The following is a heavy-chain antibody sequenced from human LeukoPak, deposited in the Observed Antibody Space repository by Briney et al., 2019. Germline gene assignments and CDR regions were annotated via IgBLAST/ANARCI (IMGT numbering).Heavy chain of an antibody. J-gene: IGHJ4*02. Sequence: GASVKVSCKASGGTFSSYAISWVRQAPGQGLEWMGGIIPIFGTANYAQKFQGRVTITADKSTSTVYMELSSLRSEDTAVYYCARSWDYYDSSGYYYFDYWGQGTLVTVSS. CDR3: ARSWDYYDSSGYYYFDY. D-gene: IGHD3-22*01. CDR2: IIPIFGTA. V-gene: IGHV1-69*06. CDR1: GGTFSSYA.